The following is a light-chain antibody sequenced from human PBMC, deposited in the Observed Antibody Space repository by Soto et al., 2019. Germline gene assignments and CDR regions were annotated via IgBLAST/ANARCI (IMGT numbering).Light chain of an antibody. Sequence: EIVLTQSPGTPSLSPGERATLSCRASQSVSRYLAWYQQKPGQAPRLLIYDASNRATGIPARFSGSGSGTDFTLTISSLEPEDFAVYYCQQRLNWPPITFGQGTRLEIK. CDR2: DAS. CDR3: QQRLNWPPIT. V-gene: IGKV3-11*01. J-gene: IGKJ5*01. CDR1: QSVSRY.